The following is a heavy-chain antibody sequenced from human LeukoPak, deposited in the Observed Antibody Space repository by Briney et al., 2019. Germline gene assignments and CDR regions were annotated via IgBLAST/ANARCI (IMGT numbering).Heavy chain of an antibody. D-gene: IGHD4-23*01. Sequence: SETLSLTCTVSGDSMSSYYWTWIRQPPGKGLEWIGYFYYNGSTNYNPSLKSRVTISGETSKNQFSLKLSSVTAADTAVYYCARSGGNDPYSFISLDYWGQGMLVIVSS. CDR3: ARSGGNDPYSFISLDY. V-gene: IGHV4-59*01. CDR1: GDSMSSYY. CDR2: FYYNGST. J-gene: IGHJ4*02.